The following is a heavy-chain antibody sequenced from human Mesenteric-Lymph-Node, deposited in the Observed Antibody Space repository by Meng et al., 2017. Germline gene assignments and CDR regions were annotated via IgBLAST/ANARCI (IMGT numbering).Heavy chain of an antibody. CDR3: AKSKQQLVRFDY. J-gene: IGHJ4*02. D-gene: IGHD6-13*01. CDR2: ISGSGGST. V-gene: IGHV3-23*01. Sequence: VQLLESGGVMVQPGGALRLHCAASEFTFSSYAMSWVRQAPGKGLELVSAISGSGGSTYYADSVKGRFTISRDNSKNTLYLQMNSLRAEDTAVYYCAKSKQQLVRFDYWGQGTLVTASS. CDR1: EFTFSSYA.